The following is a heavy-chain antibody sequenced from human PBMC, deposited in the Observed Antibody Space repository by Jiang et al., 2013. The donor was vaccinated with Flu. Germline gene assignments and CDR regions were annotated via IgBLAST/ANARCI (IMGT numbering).Heavy chain of an antibody. CDR2: IIPIFGTA. CDR1: GGTFNNYA. J-gene: IGHJ4*02. CDR3: ARGPDSSGYYYFY. Sequence: GAEVKKPGSSVKVSCKASGGTFNNYAIDWVRQAPGQGLEWMGGIIPIFGTANYAQKFQGRVTITADKSTSTAYVELSSLRSEDTAVYYCARGPDSSGYYYFYWGQGTLVTVSS. V-gene: IGHV1-69*06. D-gene: IGHD3-22*01.